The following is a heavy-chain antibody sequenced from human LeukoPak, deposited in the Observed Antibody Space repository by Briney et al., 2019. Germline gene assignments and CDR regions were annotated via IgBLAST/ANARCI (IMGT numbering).Heavy chain of an antibody. Sequence: ASVKVSCKASGYTFTYYYIHGVRQAPGQGLEWMGWINPNSGGTNYEQKFQGRVTMTRDTSISTSYMDLSSLRSDDTALYYCARDASWKPFDYWGQGSLVTVSS. D-gene: IGHD1-1*01. CDR3: ARDASWKPFDY. CDR2: INPNSGGT. J-gene: IGHJ4*02. CDR1: GYTFTYYY. V-gene: IGHV1-2*02.